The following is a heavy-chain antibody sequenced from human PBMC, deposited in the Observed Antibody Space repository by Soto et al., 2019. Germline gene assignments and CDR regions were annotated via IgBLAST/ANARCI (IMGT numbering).Heavy chain of an antibody. Sequence: SVKVSCKASGDTFSSYAISWVRQAPGQGLEWMGGIIPIFGTANYAQKFQGRVTITADESTSTAYMELSSLRSEDTAVYYCARDGSGYRSRASPMDVWGQGTTVTVSS. CDR1: GDTFSSYA. V-gene: IGHV1-69*13. CDR2: IIPIFGTA. D-gene: IGHD3-22*01. J-gene: IGHJ6*02. CDR3: ARDGSGYRSRASPMDV.